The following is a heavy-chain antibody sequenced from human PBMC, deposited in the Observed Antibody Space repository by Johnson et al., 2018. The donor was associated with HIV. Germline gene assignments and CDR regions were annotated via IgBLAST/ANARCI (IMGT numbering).Heavy chain of an antibody. CDR2: ITYDGTSK. D-gene: IGHD3-22*01. Sequence: VQLVESGRGVVQPGRSLKLSCGASGFTFKRYDMSWVRPAPGKGLEWVTIITYDGTSKYQADSVKGRFTISRDNSKNTLFMQMNSLRGEDTAVYYCAKGLYYYDSSDYDVPEIWGQGTTVAVSS. CDR3: AKGLYYYDSSDYDVPEI. V-gene: IGHV3-30*04. J-gene: IGHJ3*02. CDR1: GFTFKRYD.